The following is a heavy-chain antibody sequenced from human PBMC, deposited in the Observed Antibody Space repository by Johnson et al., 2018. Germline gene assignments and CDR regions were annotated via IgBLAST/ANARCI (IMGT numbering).Heavy chain of an antibody. CDR3: AKDRTGNWHGHFQY. Sequence: QVQLVQSGGGVVQPGRSLGLPCAASRFTFSIYSMHWVRQAPGKGLEWVAGISDDGIHKYYADSVKGRFTISRDHSNDTLSLQMGSLRAEDTAVYYSAKDRTGNWHGHFQYWGQGTLVTVSS. V-gene: IGHV3-30-3*02. D-gene: IGHD5-24*01. J-gene: IGHJ1*01. CDR1: RFTFSIYS. CDR2: ISDDGIHK.